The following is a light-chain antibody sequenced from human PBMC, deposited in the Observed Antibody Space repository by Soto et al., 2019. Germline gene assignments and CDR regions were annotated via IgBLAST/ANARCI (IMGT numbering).Light chain of an antibody. V-gene: IGLV2-11*01. CDR2: DVS. CDR3: CSYAGTYSYV. Sequence: QSALTQPRSVSGSPGQSVTISCTGTSSDVGAYNYVSWYQQHSGKAPKFMIYDVSKRPSGVPDRFSGSQSGNTASLTISGLPAEDEADYYCCSYAGTYSYVFGTGTKVNVL. J-gene: IGLJ1*01. CDR1: SSDVGAYNY.